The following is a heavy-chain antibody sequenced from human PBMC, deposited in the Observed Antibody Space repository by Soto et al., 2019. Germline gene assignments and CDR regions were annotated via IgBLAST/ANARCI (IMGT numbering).Heavy chain of an antibody. CDR2: VYFSGST. CDR3: ARGYYFGSGSLHWFDP. D-gene: IGHD3-10*01. CDR1: GGSINTGHYY. V-gene: IGHV4-30-4*01. Sequence: QVQLQESGPGLVKPSQTLSLTCTVSGGSINTGHYYWSWIRQSPGKGLEWIGYVYFSGSTYSNPSLRSRLKMSIDTSKNQFSLNLASGTAADTAVYFWARGYYFGSGSLHWFDPWGQGTLVTVSS. J-gene: IGHJ5*02.